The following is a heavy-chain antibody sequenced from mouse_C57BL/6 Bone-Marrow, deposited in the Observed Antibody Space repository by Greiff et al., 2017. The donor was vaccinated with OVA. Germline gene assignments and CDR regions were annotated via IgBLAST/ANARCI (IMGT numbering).Heavy chain of an antibody. Sequence: EVKVEESGGGLVKPGGSLKLSCAASGFTFSDYGMHWVRQAPEKGLEWVAYISSGSSTIYYADTVKGRFTISRDNAKNTLFLQMTSLRSEDTAMYYCARKSAYYSNYFDYWGQGTTLTASS. J-gene: IGHJ2*01. CDR1: GFTFSDYG. V-gene: IGHV5-17*01. CDR2: ISSGSSTI. D-gene: IGHD2-5*01. CDR3: ARKSAYYSNYFDY.